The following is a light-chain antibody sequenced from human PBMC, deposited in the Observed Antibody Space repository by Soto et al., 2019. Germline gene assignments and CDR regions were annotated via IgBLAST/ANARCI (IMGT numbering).Light chain of an antibody. V-gene: IGKV3-11*01. J-gene: IGKJ1*01. Sequence: EIVFTHSPATLSFSPVERATLSCRASQSVSSYLARYQQKPGQAPRLLIYDASNRATGIPARFSGSGSGTDFTLTISSLQSEDFAVYYCQQYNNWPPWTFGQGTKV. CDR1: QSVSSY. CDR3: QQYNNWPPWT. CDR2: DAS.